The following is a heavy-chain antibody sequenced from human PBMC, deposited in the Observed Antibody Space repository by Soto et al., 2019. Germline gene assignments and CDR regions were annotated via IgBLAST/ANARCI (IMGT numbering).Heavy chain of an antibody. CDR3: ARSSHGANTPPSGMDF. J-gene: IGHJ6*02. D-gene: IGHD6-6*01. CDR2: ISYDGRNK. CDR1: GFIFSSYA. Sequence: QVHLVESGGGVVQPGNSLRLSCAASGFIFSSYAMHWVRQAPGKGPEWVAVISYDGRNKHYADFVKGRFTISRDNSKKTLSLQLHFLRAEDTAMYYWARSSHGANTPPSGMDFWGQGTTVAVSS. V-gene: IGHV3-30*03.